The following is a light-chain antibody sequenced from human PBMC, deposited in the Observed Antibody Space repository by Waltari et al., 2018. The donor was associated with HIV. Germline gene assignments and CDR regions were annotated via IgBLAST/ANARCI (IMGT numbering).Light chain of an antibody. CDR1: QSVLYSSNNKNY. J-gene: IGKJ2*03. Sequence: IVLHQSPDSLAVSLGERATINCKSSQSVLYSSNNKNYLAWYQQKPGQPPKLLIYWASTRESGVPDRFSGSGSGTDFTLTISSLQAEDVAVYYCQQYYSTPYSFGQGTKLEIK. CDR3: QQYYSTPYS. V-gene: IGKV4-1*01. CDR2: WAS.